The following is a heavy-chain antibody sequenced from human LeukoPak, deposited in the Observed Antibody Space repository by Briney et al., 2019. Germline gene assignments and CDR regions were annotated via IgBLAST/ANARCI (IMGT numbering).Heavy chain of an antibody. CDR2: IWYDGSNK. CDR3: ASGSYYMGSFDY. Sequence: GGSLRLSCAASRFTFSSYGMHWIRQAPGKGLGWVAVIWYDGSNKYYADSVKGRFTISRDNSKNTLYLQMNSLRAEDTAVYYCASGSYYMGSFDYWGQGTLVTVSS. V-gene: IGHV3-33*01. J-gene: IGHJ4*02. CDR1: RFTFSSYG. D-gene: IGHD3-10*01.